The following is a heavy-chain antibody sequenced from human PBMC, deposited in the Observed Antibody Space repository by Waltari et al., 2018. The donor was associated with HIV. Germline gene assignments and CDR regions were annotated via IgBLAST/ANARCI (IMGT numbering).Heavy chain of an antibody. J-gene: IGHJ3*01. D-gene: IGHD3-22*01. CDR3: AKYGSSGGYLGDALDF. V-gene: IGHV3-23*04. Sequence: EVQLVESGGGLVKPGGSLRPSCVASGFALRSHAMSWVRQAPGKGMGWGSVIRVIGGSTYYVDSVKGRFTISRDNSKNTLYLQMNSLRAEDTAVYYCAKYGSSGGYLGDALDFWGQGTVVTVSS. CDR2: IRVIGGST. CDR1: GFALRSHA.